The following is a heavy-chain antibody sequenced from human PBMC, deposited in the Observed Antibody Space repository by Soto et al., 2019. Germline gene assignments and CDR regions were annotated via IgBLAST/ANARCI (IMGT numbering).Heavy chain of an antibody. CDR3: VMVDNYVTPTPQDV. V-gene: IGHV1-18*01. Sequence: QVQLVQSGDEVKKPGASVKVSCKASGYIFVNYGIAWVRQAPRQGLEWMGWISPYTGNTHSASKFQGRLTMTTDTSTSTAYMALGSLSSDDTAVYYCVMVDNYVTPTPQDVWGQGTTVTVSS. D-gene: IGHD3-16*01. CDR1: GYIFVNYG. CDR2: ISPYTGNT. J-gene: IGHJ6*02.